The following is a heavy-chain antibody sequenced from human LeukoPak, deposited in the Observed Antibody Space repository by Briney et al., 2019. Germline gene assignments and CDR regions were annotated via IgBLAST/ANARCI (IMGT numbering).Heavy chain of an antibody. D-gene: IGHD6-19*01. CDR2: IWYDGSNK. V-gene: IGHV3-33*01. CDR1: GFTFSNFD. J-gene: IGHJ4*02. Sequence: AGGSLRLSCAASGFTFSNFDMHWVRQAPGKGLEWVAIIWYDGSNKYYADSVKGRFTISRDSSKNTLYLQMNSLRAEDTAVYYCARGPVAGVYYFDYWGQGTLVTVSS. CDR3: ARGPVAGVYYFDY.